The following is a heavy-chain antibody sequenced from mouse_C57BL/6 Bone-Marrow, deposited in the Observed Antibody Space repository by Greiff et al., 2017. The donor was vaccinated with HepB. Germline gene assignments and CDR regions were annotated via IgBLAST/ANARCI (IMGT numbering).Heavy chain of an antibody. J-gene: IGHJ1*03. D-gene: IGHD2-2*01. V-gene: IGHV5-16*01. Sequence: DVKLVESEGGLVQPGSSMKLSCTASGFTFSDYYMAWVRQVPEKGLEWVANINYDGSSTYYLDSLKSRFIISRDNAKNILYLQMSSLKSEDTATYYCARVSTMVTTWYFDVWGTGTTVTVSS. CDR1: GFTFSDYY. CDR2: INYDGSST. CDR3: ARVSTMVTTWYFDV.